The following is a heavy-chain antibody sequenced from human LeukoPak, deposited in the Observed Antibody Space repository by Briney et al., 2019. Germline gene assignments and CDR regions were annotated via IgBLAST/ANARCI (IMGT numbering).Heavy chain of an antibody. V-gene: IGHV3-43*01. CDR3: AKELDTMFFDY. Sequence: GGSLRLSCAASGFTFSSYWMHWVRQAPGKGLEWVSLAGWAGGTTFYSDSVRGRFTISRDSGRESVYLQMNSLTTDDTAFYFCAKELDTMFFDYWGQGALVTVSS. CDR2: AGWAGGTT. J-gene: IGHJ4*02. D-gene: IGHD3-10*02. CDR1: GFTFSSYW.